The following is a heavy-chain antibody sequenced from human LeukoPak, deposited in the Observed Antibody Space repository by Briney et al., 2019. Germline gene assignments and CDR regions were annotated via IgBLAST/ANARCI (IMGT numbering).Heavy chain of an antibody. CDR3: AREEDYYDSSGYYSVIDY. CDR1: GASISNSNW. V-gene: IGHV4-4*02. D-gene: IGHD3-22*01. Sequence: SETLSLTCAASGASISNSNWWSWVRQPPGKGLEWLGEIYHSGQTNYNPSLKGRVTISIDQSKNQFSLKVTSMTAADTAVYYCAREEDYYDSSGYYSVIDYWGQGTLVTVSS. J-gene: IGHJ4*02. CDR2: IYHSGQT.